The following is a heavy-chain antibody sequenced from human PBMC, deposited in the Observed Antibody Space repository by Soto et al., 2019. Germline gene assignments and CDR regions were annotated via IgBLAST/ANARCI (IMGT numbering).Heavy chain of an antibody. J-gene: IGHJ6*02. CDR3: ARGKTNVYALDV. CDR1: GFTFSSYW. V-gene: IGHV3-74*01. CDR2: IKGDGSST. Sequence: EVQLVEAGGGLVQPGGSLRLSCAASGFTFSSYWMHWVRQAPGKELVWVSRIKGDGSSTNSADSLQGRFTISRDNAKSTLYLQINSLRAEDTAVYYCARGKTNVYALDVWGQGTAVTVS.